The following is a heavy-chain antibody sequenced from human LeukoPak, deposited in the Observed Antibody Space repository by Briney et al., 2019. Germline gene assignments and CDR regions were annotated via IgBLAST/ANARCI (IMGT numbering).Heavy chain of an antibody. D-gene: IGHD1-14*01. CDR1: GFTFSSYW. V-gene: IGHV3-48*04. J-gene: IGHJ3*02. CDR2: ISSSGSTI. CDR3: ARDGNRAVGAFDI. Sequence: GGSLRLSCAASGFTFSSYWMSWVRQAPGKGLEWVSYISSSGSTIYYADSVKGRFTISRDNAKNSLYLQMNSLRAEDTAVYYCARDGNRAVGAFDIWGQGTMVTVSS.